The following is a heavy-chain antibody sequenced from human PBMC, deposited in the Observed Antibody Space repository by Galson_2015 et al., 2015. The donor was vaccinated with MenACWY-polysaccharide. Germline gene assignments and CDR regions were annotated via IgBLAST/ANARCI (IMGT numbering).Heavy chain of an antibody. D-gene: IGHD3-3*01. CDR1: GLSLSTSGVG. V-gene: IGHV2-5*02. Sequence: PALVKPTQTLTLTCTFSGLSLSTSGVGVGWIRQPPGKAPEWLALVYWDDDKRYSSSLTNRVTVHKDTSKNQAVLSMTNMDPVDTATYFCAHRKLITVFGLVTDVGLYFDYWSQGTLVTVSS. J-gene: IGHJ4*02. CDR3: AHRKLITVFGLVTDVGLYFDY. CDR2: VYWDDDK.